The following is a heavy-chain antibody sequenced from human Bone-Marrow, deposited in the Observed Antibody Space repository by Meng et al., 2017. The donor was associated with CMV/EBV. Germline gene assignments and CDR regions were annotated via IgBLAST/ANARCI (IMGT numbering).Heavy chain of an antibody. J-gene: IGHJ6*02. Sequence: SETLSLTCTVSGGSVSSGCYYWSWIRPPPGKGLEWIGYIYYSGSTNYYPSLKSRVTISVDTSKNQFSLKLSSVTAADTAVYYCARERRRRGGIAAGPLTLYYYYYYGMDVWGQGTTVTVSS. V-gene: IGHV4-61*01. CDR1: GGSVSSGCYY. CDR3: ARERRRRGGIAAGPLTLYYYYYYGMDV. D-gene: IGHD6-13*01. CDR2: IYYSGST.